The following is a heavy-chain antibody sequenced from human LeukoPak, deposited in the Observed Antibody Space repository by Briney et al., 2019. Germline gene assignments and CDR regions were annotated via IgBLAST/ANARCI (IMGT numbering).Heavy chain of an antibody. CDR1: GFTFSTYA. CDR3: ANSRRSGYWYFDL. J-gene: IGHJ2*01. V-gene: IGHV3-23*01. Sequence: PGGSLRLSCAASGFTFSTYAMTWVRQAPGKGLEWVSLISGTGGSTYYADSVKGRFTISRDNSKNTLNLQMNSLRAEDTAVYYCANSRRSGYWYFDLWGRGTLVTVSS. CDR2: ISGTGGST. D-gene: IGHD3-22*01.